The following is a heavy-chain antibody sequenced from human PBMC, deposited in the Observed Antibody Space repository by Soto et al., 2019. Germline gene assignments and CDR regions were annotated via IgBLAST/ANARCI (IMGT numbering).Heavy chain of an antibody. CDR2: INPNSGGT. CDR1: GYTFTGYY. Sequence: ASVKVSCKASGYTFTGYYMHWVRQAPGQGLEWMGWINPNSGGTNYAQKFQGWVTMTRDTSISTAYMELSRLRSDDTAVYYFARDIYYDSSGYYFDYWGQGTLVTVSS. CDR3: ARDIYYDSSGYYFDY. V-gene: IGHV1-2*04. J-gene: IGHJ4*02. D-gene: IGHD3-22*01.